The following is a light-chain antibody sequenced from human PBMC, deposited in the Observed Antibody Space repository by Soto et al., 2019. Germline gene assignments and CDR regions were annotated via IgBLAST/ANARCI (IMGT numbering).Light chain of an antibody. J-gene: IGLJ2*01. CDR2: NNN. CDR3: AAWDDSLNGVV. CDR1: SSNIGSDS. V-gene: IGLV1-44*01. Sequence: QSVLTQAPSASGTPGQRVTISCSGSSSNIGSDSVNWYQQLPGTAPKLLIYNNNQRPSGVPDRFSGSKSGTSASLAISGLQSEDEDDYYCAAWDDSLNGVVFGGGTKLTVL.